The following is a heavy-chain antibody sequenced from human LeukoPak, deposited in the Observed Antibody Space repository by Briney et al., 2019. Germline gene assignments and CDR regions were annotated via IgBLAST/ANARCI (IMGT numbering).Heavy chain of an antibody. Sequence: ASVKVSCKASGYTFTSYGISWVRQAPGQGLEWMGWISAYNGNTNYAQKLQGRVTMTTDTSTSTAYMELRSLRSDDTAVYYCARDGFLLGSGSFYDYWGQGTLVTVSS. J-gene: IGHJ4*02. CDR3: ARDGFLLGSGSFYDY. D-gene: IGHD1-26*01. V-gene: IGHV1-18*01. CDR1: GYTFTSYG. CDR2: ISAYNGNT.